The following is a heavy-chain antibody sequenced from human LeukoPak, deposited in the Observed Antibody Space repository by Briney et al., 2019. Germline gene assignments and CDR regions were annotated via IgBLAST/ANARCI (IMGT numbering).Heavy chain of an antibody. CDR1: GYTFTGYY. Sequence: ASVKVSCKASGYTFTGYYMHWVRQAPGQGLEWMGWINPNSGGTNYAQKFQGRVTMTRDTSISTAYMELSRLRSDDTAVYYCARDRSYYSNSIRFDYWGQGTLVTVSS. CDR3: ARDRSYYSNSIRFDY. D-gene: IGHD4-11*01. CDR2: INPNSGGT. V-gene: IGHV1-2*02. J-gene: IGHJ4*02.